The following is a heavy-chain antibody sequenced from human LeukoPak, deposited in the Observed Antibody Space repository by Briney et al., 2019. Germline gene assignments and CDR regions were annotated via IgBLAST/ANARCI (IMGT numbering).Heavy chain of an antibody. V-gene: IGHV4-59*08. CDR2: VYYSTIT. D-gene: IGHD3-10*01. Sequence: SETLSLTCTVPGGSITSYYWSWIRQPPGKGLEWIAFVYYSTITSYNPSLKCRASMSRGTSKNLGSLRLSSVTAADSAVYYCARHSIYGGGYSYCFDLWGLGTLVTVSS. CDR1: GGSITSYY. J-gene: IGHJ5*02. CDR3: ARHSIYGGGYSYCFDL.